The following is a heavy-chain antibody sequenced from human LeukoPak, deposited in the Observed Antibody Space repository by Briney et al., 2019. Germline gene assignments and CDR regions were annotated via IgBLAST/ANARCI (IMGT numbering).Heavy chain of an antibody. CDR1: GFTFSNYA. J-gene: IGHJ4*02. Sequence: GGSLRLSCTASGFTFSNYAMSWVRQAPGKGLEWVSTISGSDGGTCYADSVKGRFTISRDNSKNTLYLQMNSLRVEDTAIYYCAKGRGYCTGGSCYSDYWGQGTLVTVSS. CDR2: ISGSDGGT. CDR3: AKGRGYCTGGSCYSDY. D-gene: IGHD2-15*01. V-gene: IGHV3-23*01.